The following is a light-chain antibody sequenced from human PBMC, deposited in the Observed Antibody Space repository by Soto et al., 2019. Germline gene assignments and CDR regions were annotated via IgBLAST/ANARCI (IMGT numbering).Light chain of an antibody. CDR1: STDIGGYNH. CDR2: DVS. J-gene: IGLJ1*01. Sequence: QSVLTQPASVSGSPGQSITVSCSGTSTDIGGYNHVSWYQQRPGKAPKLMIYDVSSRPSGVSNRFSGSKSGNTASLIISGLQAEYEAEYYCSSYTSSNTFYVFGTGTKLTVL. CDR3: SSYTSSNTFYV. V-gene: IGLV2-14*01.